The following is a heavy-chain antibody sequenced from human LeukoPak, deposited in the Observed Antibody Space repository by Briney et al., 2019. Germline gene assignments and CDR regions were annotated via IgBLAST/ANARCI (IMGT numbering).Heavy chain of an antibody. Sequence: SVKVSCKASGGTFSSYAISWVRQAPGQGLEWMGGTIPIFGTANYAQKFQGRVTITADESTSTAYMELSSLRSEDTAVYYCARIQVVPAATPTYNWFDPWGQGTLVTVSS. CDR3: ARIQVVPAATPTYNWFDP. CDR2: TIPIFGTA. V-gene: IGHV1-69*13. J-gene: IGHJ5*02. D-gene: IGHD2-2*01. CDR1: GGTFSSYA.